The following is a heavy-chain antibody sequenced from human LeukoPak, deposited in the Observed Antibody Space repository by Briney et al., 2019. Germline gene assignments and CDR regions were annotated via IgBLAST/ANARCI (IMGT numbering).Heavy chain of an antibody. J-gene: IGHJ4*02. Sequence: GGSLRLSCAASGFTFSSYSMNWVRQAPGKGLELVSSISSSSSYIYYADSVKGRFTISRDNAKNSLYLQLNSLRAEDTAVYYCARGNSIVVVPAATLADFDYWGQGTLVTVSS. CDR2: ISSSSSYI. V-gene: IGHV3-21*01. D-gene: IGHD2-2*01. CDR1: GFTFSSYS. CDR3: ARGNSIVVVPAATLADFDY.